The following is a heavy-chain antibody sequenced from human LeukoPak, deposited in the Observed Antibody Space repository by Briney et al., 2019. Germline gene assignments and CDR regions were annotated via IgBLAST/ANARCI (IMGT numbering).Heavy chain of an antibody. D-gene: IGHD3-10*01. CDR1: GFTFSSYG. CDR3: ARDRYYYGSGSYLDY. V-gene: IGHV3-33*01. Sequence: PRRSLRLSCAASGFTFSSYGMHWVRQAPGKGLEWVAVIWYDGSNKYYADSVKGRFTISRDNSKNTLYLQMNSLRAEDTAVYYCARDRYYYGSGSYLDYWGQGTLVTVSS. J-gene: IGHJ4*02. CDR2: IWYDGSNK.